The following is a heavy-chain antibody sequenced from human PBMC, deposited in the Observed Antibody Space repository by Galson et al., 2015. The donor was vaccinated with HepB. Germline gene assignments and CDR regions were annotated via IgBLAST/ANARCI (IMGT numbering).Heavy chain of an antibody. CDR1: GFTFSDYG. CDR3: AASPRAWGDYYYYYMDV. V-gene: IGHV3-23*01. D-gene: IGHD7-27*01. Sequence: SLRLSCAASGFTFSDYGMNWVRQAPGKGLEWVSTISGSADSTYYADSVRGRFTLSRDNSNNTLYLQMSSLRADDTAVYYCAASPRAWGDYYYYYMDVWGKGTTVTVSS. CDR2: ISGSADST. J-gene: IGHJ6*03.